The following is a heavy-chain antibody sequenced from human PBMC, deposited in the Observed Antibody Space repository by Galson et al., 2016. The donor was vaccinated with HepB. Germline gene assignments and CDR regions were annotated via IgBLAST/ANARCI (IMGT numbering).Heavy chain of an antibody. J-gene: IGHJ4*02. CDR2: INVRNGET. CDR3: ARGRSMPYFDS. V-gene: IGHV1-18*01. CDR1: GYKFTDYA. D-gene: IGHD2-2*01. Sequence: SVKVSCKASGYKFTDYAITWVRQAPGQGLEWMGWINVRNGETDSAQRLQGRVTMTRETSTSTVSLDLRRLRSVDTAMYFCARGRSMPYFDSWGQGSLVTVSS.